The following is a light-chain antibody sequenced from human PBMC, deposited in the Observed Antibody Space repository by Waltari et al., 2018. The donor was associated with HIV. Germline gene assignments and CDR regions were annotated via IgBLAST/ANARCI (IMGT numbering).Light chain of an antibody. CDR3: QQSYSILWT. CDR1: QSISSY. J-gene: IGKJ1*01. Sequence: DIQMTQSPSSLSASVVDRVTITCRASQSISSYLNWYQQKPGKAPKLLIYAASSLQRGVPSRFSGSGSGTDFTFTISSLQPEDFATYYCQQSYSILWTFGQGTKVEIK. V-gene: IGKV1-39*01. CDR2: AAS.